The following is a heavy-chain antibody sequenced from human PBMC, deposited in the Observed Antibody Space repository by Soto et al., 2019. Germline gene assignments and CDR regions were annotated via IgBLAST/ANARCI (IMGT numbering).Heavy chain of an antibody. CDR2: IVPIDGST. D-gene: IGHD3-3*01. V-gene: IGHV1-69*01. J-gene: IGHJ4*02. Sequence: QVQLVQSGAEVKKPGSSAKVSCTTSGGTISSFGMNWVRQAPGQGLEWMGGIVPIDGSTKYAEKFQGRVTITADASTSTLYMDLSSLRSEDTAVYYCARSFTKSRRGGVAFDYWGQGTLLTVSP. CDR3: ARSFTKSRRGGVAFDY. CDR1: GGTISSFG.